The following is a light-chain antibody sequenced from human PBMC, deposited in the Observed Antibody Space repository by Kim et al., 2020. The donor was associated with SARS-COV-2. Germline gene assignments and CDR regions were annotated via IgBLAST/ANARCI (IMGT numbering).Light chain of an antibody. CDR1: TGAVTTGQF. CDR2: DTT. CDR3: LVSHSGTRV. J-gene: IGLJ3*02. Sequence: VALHCGSRTGAVTTGQFTYWIQQKPGQAPRTLIYDTTRRHSWTPARFSGSFLGGEAALTLSSAQAEDEADYYCLVSHSGTRVFGTGTQLTVL. V-gene: IGLV7-46*01.